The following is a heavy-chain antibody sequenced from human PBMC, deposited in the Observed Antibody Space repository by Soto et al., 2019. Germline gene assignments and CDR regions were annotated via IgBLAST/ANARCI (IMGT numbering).Heavy chain of an antibody. CDR1: GFSLSTSGVG. CDR2: IYWDDDK. D-gene: IGHD2-15*01. Sequence: SGPTLVNPTQTLTLTCTFSGFSLSTSGVGVGWIRQPPGKALEWLALIYWDDDKRYSPSLKSRLTITKDTSKNQVVLTMTNMDPVDTATYYCAHSCSGGSCFSGVDWFDPWGQGPLVTVSS. J-gene: IGHJ5*02. V-gene: IGHV2-5*02. CDR3: AHSCSGGSCFSGVDWFDP.